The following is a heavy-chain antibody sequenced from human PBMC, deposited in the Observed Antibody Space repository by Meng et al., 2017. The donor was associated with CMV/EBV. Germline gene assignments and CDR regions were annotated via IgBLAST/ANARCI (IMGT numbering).Heavy chain of an antibody. CDR1: GYTFTGYY. CDR3: AREVGDGNDINYYYYYGMDV. J-gene: IGHJ6*02. V-gene: IGHV1-8*03. D-gene: IGHD3-9*01. CDR2: MNPNSGNT. Sequence: ASVKVSCKASGYTFTGYYMHWVRQAPGQGPEWMGWMNPNSGNTGYAQKFQGRVTITRNSSISTAYMELSSLRSEDTAVYYCAREVGDGNDINYYYYYGMDVWGQGTTVTVSS.